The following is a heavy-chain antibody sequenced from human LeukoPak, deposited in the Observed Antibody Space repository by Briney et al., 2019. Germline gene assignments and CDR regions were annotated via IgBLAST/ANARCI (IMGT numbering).Heavy chain of an antibody. D-gene: IGHD2-2*02. V-gene: IGHV3-23*01. J-gene: IGHJ5*02. Sequence: GGSLRLSCAASGFTFRNYAMNWVRQAPGKGLEWVSTVNTNGGSTYYADSVKGRFTISRDNSKNTLYLQMNSLRAEDTAVYYCARDAAIITFNWFDPWGQGTLVTVSS. CDR2: VNTNGGST. CDR3: ARDAAIITFNWFDP. CDR1: GFTFRNYA.